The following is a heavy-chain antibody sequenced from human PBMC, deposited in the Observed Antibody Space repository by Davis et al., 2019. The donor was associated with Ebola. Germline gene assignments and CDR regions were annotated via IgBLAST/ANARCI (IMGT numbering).Heavy chain of an antibody. Sequence: GESLKISCAASGFTFSSYAMSWVRQAPGKGLEWVSAISGSGGSTYYADSVKGRFTISRDNSKNTLYLQMNSLRAEDTAVYYCAKGIRGTEGGWFDPWGQGTLVTVSS. J-gene: IGHJ5*02. D-gene: IGHD1-14*01. CDR1: GFTFSSYA. CDR2: ISGSGGST. CDR3: AKGIRGTEGGWFDP. V-gene: IGHV3-23*01.